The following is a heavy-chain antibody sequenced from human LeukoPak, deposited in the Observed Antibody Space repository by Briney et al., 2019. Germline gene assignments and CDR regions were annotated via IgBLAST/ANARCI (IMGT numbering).Heavy chain of an antibody. D-gene: IGHD3-3*01. J-gene: IGHJ4*02. Sequence: ASVKVSCKASGYPFTSYDINWVRQAPGQGLQWMGIINPSGGSTSYAQKFQGRVTMTTDTSTSTAYMELRSLRSDDTAVYYCARGLRFLEWLEVANLDYWGQGTLVTASS. CDR2: INPSGGST. V-gene: IGHV1-46*01. CDR3: ARGLRFLEWLEVANLDY. CDR1: GYPFTSYD.